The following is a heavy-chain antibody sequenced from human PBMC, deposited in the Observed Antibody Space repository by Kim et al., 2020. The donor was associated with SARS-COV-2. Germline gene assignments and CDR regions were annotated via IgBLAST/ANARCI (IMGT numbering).Heavy chain of an antibody. V-gene: IGHV1-18*01. J-gene: IGHJ6*02. Sequence: ASVKVSCKASGYTFTSYGISWVRQAPGQGLEWMGWISAYNGNTNYAQKLQGRVTMTTDTSTSTAYMELRSLRSDDTAVYYCARAVKYCGSSKGCYYYYGMDVWGEGTTVTVSS. CDR1: GYTFTSYG. CDR2: ISAYNGNT. CDR3: ARAVKYCGSSKGCYYYYGMDV. D-gene: IGHD2-2*01.